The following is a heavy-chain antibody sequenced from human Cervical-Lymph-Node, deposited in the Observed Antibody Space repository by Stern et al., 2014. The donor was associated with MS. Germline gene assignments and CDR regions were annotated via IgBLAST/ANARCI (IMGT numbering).Heavy chain of an antibody. Sequence: QITLKESGPTLVKPTQTLTLTCDFSGFSLTTSGVGVGWLRQPPGKALEWLALHYWDDETRYIPSLKNRLSIITDTAKNQVVLTMTNMDPVDTGTYYCAHRSTSVAGAWASWGQGILVVVSS. CDR2: HYWDDET. V-gene: IGHV2-5*02. D-gene: IGHD1-26*01. CDR3: AHRSTSVAGAWAS. J-gene: IGHJ5*02. CDR1: GFSLTTSGVG.